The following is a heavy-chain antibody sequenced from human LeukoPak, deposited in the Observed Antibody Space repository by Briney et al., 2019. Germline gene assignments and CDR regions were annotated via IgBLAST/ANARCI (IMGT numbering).Heavy chain of an antibody. CDR3: AKDLRNGDAYGFLDS. CDR1: RFTFSSYA. V-gene: IGHV3-23*01. Sequence: GGSLRLSCAASRFTFSSYAMSWVRQAPDRGLEWVSSIHSEGDKTYYADSVKGRFTISRDNSKNTLFLQMDSLRVEDMAIYYCAKDLRNGDAYGFLDSWGQGTLVTVSS. CDR2: IHSEGDKT. D-gene: IGHD2-21*02. J-gene: IGHJ4*02.